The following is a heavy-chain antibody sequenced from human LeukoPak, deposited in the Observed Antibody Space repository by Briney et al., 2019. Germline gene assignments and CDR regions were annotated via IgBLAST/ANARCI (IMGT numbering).Heavy chain of an antibody. CDR1: GYAFTGYY. CDR2: INPNSGGT. CDR3: ARDHITMVRRVIGY. D-gene: IGHD3-10*01. V-gene: IGHV1-2*02. J-gene: IGHJ4*02. Sequence: ASVKVSCKASGYAFTGYYMHWVRQAPGQGLEWMGWINPNSGGTNYAQKFQGRVTMTRDTSISTAYMELRSLRSDDTAVYYCARDHITMVRRVIGYWGQGTLVTVSS.